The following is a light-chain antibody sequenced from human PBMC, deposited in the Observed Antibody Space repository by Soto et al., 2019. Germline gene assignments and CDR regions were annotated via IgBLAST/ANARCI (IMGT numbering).Light chain of an antibody. Sequence: DIVMTQSPDSLAVSLGERATINCKSSQSVLYSSNNKNYLAWYQQKPGQPPKLLIYWASTRESGVPYRFSGSGSWTDFTLAISSLQAEDVAHSYCQQYYSTPLTFGHGTKLE. CDR2: WAS. CDR3: QQYYSTPLT. CDR1: QSVLYSSNNKNY. V-gene: IGKV4-1*01. J-gene: IGKJ2*01.